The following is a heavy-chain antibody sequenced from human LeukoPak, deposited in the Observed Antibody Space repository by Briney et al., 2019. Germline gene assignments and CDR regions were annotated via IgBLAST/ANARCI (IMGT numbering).Heavy chain of an antibody. CDR1: GYTFTTYA. J-gene: IGHJ4*02. V-gene: IGHV7-4-1*02. CDR2: INTNTGNP. CDR3: ARVADNWNVAVFDY. Sequence: ASVKVSCKASGYTFTTYAMNWVRQAPGQGLEWMGWINTNTGNPTYAQGFTGRFVFSLDTSVSTAYLQISSLKAEDTAVYYCARVADNWNVAVFDYWGQGTLVTVSS. D-gene: IGHD1-20*01.